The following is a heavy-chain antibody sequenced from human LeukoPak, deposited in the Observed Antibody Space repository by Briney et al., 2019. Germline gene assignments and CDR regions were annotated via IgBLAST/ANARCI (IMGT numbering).Heavy chain of an antibody. CDR1: GFIFSSYG. CDR2: ISYDESNK. D-gene: IGHD3-10*01. Sequence: PGGSLRLSCAVSGFIFSSYGMHWVRRAPGKGLEWVAAISYDESNKYYADSVKGRFTISRDNYKNTLYLQMNSLRTEDTAVYYCAKDRGSGSYPSPLFDYWGRGILVTVSS. CDR3: AKDRGSGSYPSPLFDY. J-gene: IGHJ4*02. V-gene: IGHV3-30*18.